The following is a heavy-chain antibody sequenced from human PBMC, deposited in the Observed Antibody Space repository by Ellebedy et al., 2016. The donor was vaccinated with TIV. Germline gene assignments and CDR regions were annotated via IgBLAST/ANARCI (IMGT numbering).Heavy chain of an antibody. CDR3: ARGPFLLRGGRSRPPAVDV. D-gene: IGHD3-10*01. CDR2: ISYRGNT. CDR1: GASISAYY. Sequence: MPSETLSLTCTVSGASISAYYWSRIRQPPGKGLEWVGYISYRGNTNYNPSLEGRVTISMDMSTNQFSLKLRSVTAADTAFYYCARGPFLLRGGRSRPPAVDVWGQGTTVTVSS. J-gene: IGHJ6*02. V-gene: IGHV4-59*01.